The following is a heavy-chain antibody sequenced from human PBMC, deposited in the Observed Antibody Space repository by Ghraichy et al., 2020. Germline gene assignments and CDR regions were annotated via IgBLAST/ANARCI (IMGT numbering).Heavy chain of an antibody. D-gene: IGHD2-15*01. Sequence: LSLTCAASGFTFISYDMNWVRQAPGKGLEWVSYISSSSSYIYYADSVEGRFTISRDNDKNSLFLQMNSLRAEDTAVYYCARDPGYCSGGRCFGDAFDIWGQGTMVTVSS. CDR2: ISSSSSYI. CDR3: ARDPGYCSGGRCFGDAFDI. V-gene: IGHV3-21*01. J-gene: IGHJ3*02. CDR1: GFTFISYD.